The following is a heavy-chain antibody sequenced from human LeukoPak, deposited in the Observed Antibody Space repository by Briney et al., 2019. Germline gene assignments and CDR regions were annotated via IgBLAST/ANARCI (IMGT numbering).Heavy chain of an antibody. CDR2: IYYSGST. V-gene: IGHV4-59*01. CDR1: GGSISSYY. CDR3: ARAYSGSYETRNWFDP. J-gene: IGHJ5*02. D-gene: IGHD1-26*01. Sequence: PSETLSLTCTVSGGSISSYYWSWIRQPPGKGLESIGYIYYSGSTNYNPSLKSRVTISVDTSKNQFSLKLSSVTAADTAVYYCARAYSGSYETRNWFDPWGQGTLVTVSS.